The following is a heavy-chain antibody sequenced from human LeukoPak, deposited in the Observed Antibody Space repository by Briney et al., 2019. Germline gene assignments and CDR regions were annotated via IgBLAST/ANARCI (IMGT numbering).Heavy chain of an antibody. CDR2: INPNSGGT. V-gene: IGHV1-2*02. D-gene: IGHD3-22*01. CDR3: ARAYDSSGYLSYYYYYMDV. J-gene: IGHJ6*03. Sequence: ASVKVSCKASGYTFTGYYMHWVRQAPGQGLEWMGWINPNSGGTNYAQKFQGRVTMTRDTSTSTVYMELSSLRSEDTAVYYCARAYDSSGYLSYYYYYMDVWGKGTTVTISS. CDR1: GYTFTGYY.